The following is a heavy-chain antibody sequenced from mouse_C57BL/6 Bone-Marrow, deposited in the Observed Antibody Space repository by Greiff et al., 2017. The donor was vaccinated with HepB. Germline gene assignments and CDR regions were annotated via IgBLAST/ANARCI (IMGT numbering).Heavy chain of an antibody. J-gene: IGHJ4*01. CDR2: ISDGGSYT. V-gene: IGHV5-4*03. CDR1: GFTFSSYA. Sequence: EVKLVESGGGLVKPGGSLKLSCAASGFTFSSYAMSWVRQTPEKRLEWVATISDGGSYTYYPDNVKGRITISRDHAKNNLYLQMSQLKSEDTAMYYCARRGKYVEAMDYWGQGTSVTVSS. CDR3: ARRGKYVEAMDY. D-gene: IGHD2-1*01.